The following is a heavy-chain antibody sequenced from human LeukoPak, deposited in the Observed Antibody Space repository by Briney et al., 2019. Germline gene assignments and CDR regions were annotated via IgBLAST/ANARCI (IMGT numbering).Heavy chain of an antibody. V-gene: IGHV3-30*04. J-gene: IGHJ4*02. Sequence: GGSLRLSCAASGFTFSSYAMHWVRQAPGKGLEWVAVISYDGSNKYYADSVKGRLTISRDNSKNTLYLQMNSLRAEDTAVYYCARWGAYSSGWYDYWGQGTLVTVSS. CDR1: GFTFSSYA. CDR3: ARWGAYSSGWYDY. CDR2: ISYDGSNK. D-gene: IGHD6-19*01.